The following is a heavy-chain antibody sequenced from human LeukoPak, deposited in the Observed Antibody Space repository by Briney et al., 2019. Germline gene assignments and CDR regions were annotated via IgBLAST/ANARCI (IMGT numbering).Heavy chain of an antibody. CDR2: ISSSGSTI. CDR1: GFTFSDYY. J-gene: IGHJ4*02. V-gene: IGHV3-11*04. CDR3: AREYYYDSSGYYYNY. D-gene: IGHD3-22*01. Sequence: PGGSLRLFCAASGFTFSDYYMSWIRQAPGKGLEWVSYISSSGSTIYYADSVKGRFTISRDNAKNSLYLQMNSLRAEDTAVYYCAREYYYDSSGYYYNYWGQGTLVTVSS.